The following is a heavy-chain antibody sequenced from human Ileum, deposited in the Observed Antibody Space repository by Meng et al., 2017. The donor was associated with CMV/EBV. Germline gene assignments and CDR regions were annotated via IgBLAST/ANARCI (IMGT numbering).Heavy chain of an antibody. V-gene: IGHV7-4-1*02. CDR2: INTNTGNP. Sequence: KTSVYTFMTYGINWLREAPGQRLEWMGWINTNTGNPTYAQDFTGRFVFSLDASVSTAYLQISGLRAEDTAVYYCTRGDGAHSAKFDHWGQGTLVTVSS. D-gene: IGHD5-24*01. CDR3: TRGDGAHSAKFDH. CDR1: VYTFMTYG. J-gene: IGHJ4*02.